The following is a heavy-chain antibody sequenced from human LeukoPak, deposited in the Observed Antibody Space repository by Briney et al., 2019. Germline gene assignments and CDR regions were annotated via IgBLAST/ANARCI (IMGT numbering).Heavy chain of an antibody. Sequence: GGSMRLSCAASGLAFSAYKTHWVRQAPRKGLVWVSRISTDGYTTDYADFVQGRFTASSDNTKNTWSLEMNSLRAEDTAVYYCVVGGSPGYWGQGTLVTVSS. CDR2: ISTDGYTT. J-gene: IGHJ4*02. D-gene: IGHD2-15*01. CDR1: GLAFSAYK. V-gene: IGHV3-74*01. CDR3: VVGGSPGY.